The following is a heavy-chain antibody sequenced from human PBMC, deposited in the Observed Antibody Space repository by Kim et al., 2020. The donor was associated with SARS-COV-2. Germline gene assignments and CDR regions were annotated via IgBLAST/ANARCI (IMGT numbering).Heavy chain of an antibody. V-gene: IGHV3-23*03. CDR3: AKDWATDMVTFFDY. CDR1: GFTFRSYA. J-gene: IGHJ4*02. CDR2: IYSSGSRT. D-gene: IGHD5-18*01. Sequence: GGSLRLSFAASGFTFRSYAMNWVRQAPGKGLEWVLGIYSSGSRTYYADSVKGRFTISRDNSKNTLYLQMNSLRSEDTAVYYCAKDWATDMVTFFDYWGQGALVTVSS.